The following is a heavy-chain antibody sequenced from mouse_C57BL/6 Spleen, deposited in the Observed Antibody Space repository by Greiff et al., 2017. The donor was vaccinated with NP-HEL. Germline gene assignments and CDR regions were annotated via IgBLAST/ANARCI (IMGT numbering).Heavy chain of an antibody. CDR2: SRNKANDYTT. Sequence: EVQLVESGGGLVQSGRSLRLSCATSGFTFSDFYMEWVRQAPGKGLEWIAASRNKANDYTTEYSASVKGRFIVSRDTSQSILYLQMNALRAEDTAIYYCARDAGYLDYWGQGTTLTVSS. CDR3: ARDAGYLDY. CDR1: GFTFSDFY. J-gene: IGHJ2*01. V-gene: IGHV7-1*01.